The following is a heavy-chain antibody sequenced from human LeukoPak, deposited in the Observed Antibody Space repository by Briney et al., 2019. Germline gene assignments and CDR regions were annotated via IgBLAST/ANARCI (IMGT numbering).Heavy chain of an antibody. Sequence: PGGSLRLSCVASGFTFSSYSMNWVRQAPGKGLEWVSSISSSSSYIYYADSVKGRFTISRDNAKNSLYLQMNSLRAEDTAVYYCAREPVAGTAPRWGQGTLVTVSS. D-gene: IGHD6-19*01. CDR3: AREPVAGTAPR. V-gene: IGHV3-21*01. CDR1: GFTFSSYS. J-gene: IGHJ4*02. CDR2: ISSSSSYI.